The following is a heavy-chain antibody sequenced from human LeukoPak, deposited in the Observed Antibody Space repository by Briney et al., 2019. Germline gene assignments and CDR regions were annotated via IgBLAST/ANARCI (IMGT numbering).Heavy chain of an antibody. D-gene: IGHD3-10*01. CDR3: ASLYGSGSYYSNPPFDY. J-gene: IGHJ4*02. V-gene: IGHV3-48*01. Sequence: GGSLRLSCAASEFTFSSYAMNWVRQAPGKGLEWVSYIGSSSATIYYADSVKGRFTISRDNAKNSLYLQMSSLRAEDTAVYYCASLYGSGSYYSNPPFDYWGQGTLVTVSS. CDR1: EFTFSSYA. CDR2: IGSSSATI.